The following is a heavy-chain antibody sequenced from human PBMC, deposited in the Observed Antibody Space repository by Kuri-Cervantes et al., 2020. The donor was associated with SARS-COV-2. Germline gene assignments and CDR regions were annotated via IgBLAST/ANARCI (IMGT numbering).Heavy chain of an antibody. D-gene: IGHD3-3*01. V-gene: IGHV1-69*13. CDR1: GGTFSSYT. J-gene: IGHJ6*03. CDR3: AREGSGRHDYYYYYMDV. Sequence: SVKVSCKASGGTFSSYTISWVRQAPGQGLEWMGGIIPIFGTANYAQKFQGRVTITADESTSTAYMELSSLRFEDTAVYYCAREGSGRHDYYYYYMDVWGKGTTVTVSS. CDR2: IIPIFGTA.